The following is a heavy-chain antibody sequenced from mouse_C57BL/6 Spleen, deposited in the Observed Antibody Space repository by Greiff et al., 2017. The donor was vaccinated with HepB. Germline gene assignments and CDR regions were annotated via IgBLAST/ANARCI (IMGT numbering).Heavy chain of an antibody. D-gene: IGHD1-1*01. CDR2: FYPGSGSI. CDR1: GYTFTEYT. J-gene: IGHJ4*01. CDR3: ARHEDGQEDYYGSSYSTGDYAMDY. Sequence: QVQLQQSGAELVKPGASVKLSCKASGYTFTEYTIHWVKQRSGQGLEWIGWFYPGSGSIKYNEKFKDKATLTADKSSSTVYMELSRLTSEDSAVFFCARHEDGQEDYYGSSYSTGDYAMDYWGQGTSVTVSS. V-gene: IGHV1-62-2*01.